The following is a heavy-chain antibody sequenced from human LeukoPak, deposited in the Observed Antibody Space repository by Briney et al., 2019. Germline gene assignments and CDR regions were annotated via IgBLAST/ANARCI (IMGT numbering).Heavy chain of an antibody. CDR3: ARGAYSFDY. Sequence: SETLSLTCTVSGGSITGSHWSWLRQSAGKGLEWIGRIYSSGTTNYNPSLKSRVTMSLDTSKSQFSLRLSSVTAADTAVYYCARGAYSFDYWGQGTLVTVSS. CDR2: IYSSGTT. CDR1: GGSITGSH. V-gene: IGHV4-4*07. J-gene: IGHJ4*02.